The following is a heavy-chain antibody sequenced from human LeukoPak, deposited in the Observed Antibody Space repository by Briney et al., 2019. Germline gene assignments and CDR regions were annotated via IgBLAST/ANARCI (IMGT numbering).Heavy chain of an antibody. CDR1: GYSFTSYW. J-gene: IGHJ4*02. CDR2: IYPGDSDT. V-gene: IGHV5-51*01. D-gene: IGHD3-22*01. Sequence: NAGESLKISCKGSGYSFTSYWIGWVRQMPGKGLEWMGIIYPGDSDTRYSPSFQGQVTISADKSISTAYLQWSSLKASDTAMYYCARHVGVGYYYDSSGSNHLDYWGQGTLVTVSS. CDR3: ARHVGVGYYYDSSGSNHLDY.